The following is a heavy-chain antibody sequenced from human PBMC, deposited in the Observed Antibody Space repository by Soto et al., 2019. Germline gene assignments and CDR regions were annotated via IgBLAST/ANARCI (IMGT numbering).Heavy chain of an antibody. Sequence: GGSLRLSCAASGFTFSSYAMHWVRQAPGKGLEWVAVISYDGSNKYYADSVKGRFTISRDNSKNTLYLQMNSLRAEDTAVYYCAREGLLPPLNWFDPWGQGTQVTVSS. J-gene: IGHJ5*02. CDR3: AREGLLPPLNWFDP. CDR2: ISYDGSNK. D-gene: IGHD2-15*01. CDR1: GFTFSSYA. V-gene: IGHV3-30-3*01.